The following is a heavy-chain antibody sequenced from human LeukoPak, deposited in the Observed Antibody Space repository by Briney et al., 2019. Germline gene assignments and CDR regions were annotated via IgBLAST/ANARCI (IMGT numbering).Heavy chain of an antibody. V-gene: IGHV3-7*01. CDR1: GFTFSSYW. Sequence: GGSLRLSCAASGFTFSSYWMSWVRQAPGKGLEWVANIKQDGSETYYVDSVKGRFTISRDNAMNSLYLQMNSLRAEDTAVYYCASHSSGWYSWGQGTLVTVSS. J-gene: IGHJ4*02. CDR3: ASHSSGWYS. CDR2: IKQDGSET. D-gene: IGHD6-19*01.